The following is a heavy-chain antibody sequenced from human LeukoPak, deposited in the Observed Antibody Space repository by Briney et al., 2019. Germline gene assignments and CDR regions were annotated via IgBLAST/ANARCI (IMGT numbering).Heavy chain of an antibody. CDR2: INSNSGGT. J-gene: IGHJ4*02. CDR1: GYTFTDYF. CDR3: ARDLSSTSNWEFDY. V-gene: IGHV1-2*06. D-gene: IGHD7-27*01. Sequence: ASVKVCCKASGYTFTDYFIHWVRQAPGQGPEWMGRINSNSGGTEYEQNFQGRVTMTRDTSINTAYMALSGLTFDDTAVYYCARDLSSTSNWEFDYWGQGTVVTVSS.